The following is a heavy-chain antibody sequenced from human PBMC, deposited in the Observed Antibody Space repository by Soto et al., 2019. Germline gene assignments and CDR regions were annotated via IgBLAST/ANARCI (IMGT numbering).Heavy chain of an antibody. Sequence: QVQLVQSGAEVKKPGASVKVSCKASGYTFTSYGISWVRQAPGQGLEWMGWISAYNGNTNYAQKLQGRVTMTTDTSTSTAYRDLRSLRSDDTAVYSWARQADYDILTGYYNPRFDYWGQGTLVTVSS. CDR2: ISAYNGNT. CDR1: GYTFTSYG. CDR3: ARQADYDILTGYYNPRFDY. V-gene: IGHV1-18*01. J-gene: IGHJ4*02. D-gene: IGHD3-9*01.